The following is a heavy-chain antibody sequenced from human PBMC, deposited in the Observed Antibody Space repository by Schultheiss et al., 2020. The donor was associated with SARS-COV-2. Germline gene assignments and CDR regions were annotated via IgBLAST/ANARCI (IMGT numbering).Heavy chain of an antibody. CDR1: GFTSRSYW. J-gene: IGHJ4*02. V-gene: IGHV3-74*01. Sequence: GGSLRLSCAASGFTSRSYWMHWVRQAPGKGLVWVSPIHGDGSTTYYADSVKGRLTISRDNAKNTVYVQMNSLRAEDTAVYYCARVSAGTFDYWGQGTLVTVSS. CDR3: ARVSAGTFDY. D-gene: IGHD6-13*01. CDR2: IHGDGSTT.